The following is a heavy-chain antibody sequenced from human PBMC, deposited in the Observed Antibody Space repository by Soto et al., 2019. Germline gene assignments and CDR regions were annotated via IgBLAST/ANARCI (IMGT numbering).Heavy chain of an antibody. J-gene: IGHJ6*03. Sequence: SETLSLTCNVSGGSISSYYWSWIRQPPGKGLEWIGYIYYSGSTNYNPSLKSRVTISVDTSKNQFSLKLSSVTAADTAVYYFARVLITFGGVTIGDYYYMDVWGKGTTVTVSS. CDR1: GGSISSYY. CDR2: IYYSGST. V-gene: IGHV4-59*01. CDR3: ARVLITFGGVTIGDYYYMDV. D-gene: IGHD3-16*01.